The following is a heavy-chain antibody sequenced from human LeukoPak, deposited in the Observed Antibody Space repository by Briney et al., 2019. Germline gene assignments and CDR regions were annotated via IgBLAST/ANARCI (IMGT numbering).Heavy chain of an antibody. CDR1: GFTFSTYG. V-gene: IGHV3-33*08. D-gene: IGHD5-24*01. CDR3: APEGDGYILFDY. Sequence: PGTSLRLSCAASGFTFSTYGMHWVRQAPGKGLEWVAGIWEDGTGIHYADSVKGRFTISRDNSKNTLYLQMNSLRVEDTAVYYCAPEGDGYILFDYWGQGTLVTVSS. J-gene: IGHJ4*02. CDR2: IWEDGTGI.